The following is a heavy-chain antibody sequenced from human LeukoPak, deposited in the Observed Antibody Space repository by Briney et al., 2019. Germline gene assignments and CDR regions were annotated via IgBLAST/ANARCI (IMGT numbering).Heavy chain of an antibody. J-gene: IGHJ3*02. V-gene: IGHV3-23*01. Sequence: TGGSLRLSCAASGFTFNSCAMSWVRQAPGKGLEWVSTISTGGGSTYYADSVKGRFTISRDNSKNTLYLQMNSLRAEDTAVYYCAKGGNCSSTSCYIGDAFDIWGQGTMVTVSS. CDR3: AKGGNCSSTSCYIGDAFDI. D-gene: IGHD2-2*02. CDR2: ISTGGGST. CDR1: GFTFNSCA.